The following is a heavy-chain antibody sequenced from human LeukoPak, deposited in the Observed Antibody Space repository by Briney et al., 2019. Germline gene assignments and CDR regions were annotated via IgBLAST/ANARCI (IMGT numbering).Heavy chain of an antibody. CDR3: ARHTYGSDLYYFDY. V-gene: IGHV4-38-2*02. J-gene: IGHJ4*02. D-gene: IGHD5-18*01. CDR1: GYSISSNYY. Sequence: SETLSLTCNVSGYSISSNYYWGWIRQPPGKGLEWIGSIYHSGSTYYNSSLKSRVTISIDTSKNQMSLRGSSVTAADTAVYYCARHTYGSDLYYFDYWGQGTLVTVSS. CDR2: IYHSGST.